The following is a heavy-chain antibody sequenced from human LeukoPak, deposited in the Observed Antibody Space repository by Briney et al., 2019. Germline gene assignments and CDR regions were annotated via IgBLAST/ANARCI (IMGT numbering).Heavy chain of an antibody. CDR2: INHSGST. CDR1: GGSFSGYY. J-gene: IGHJ4*02. V-gene: IGHV4-34*01. Sequence: SETLSLTCAVYGGSFSGYYWSWIRQPPGKGLEWIGEINHSGSTNYNPSLKSRVTISVDTSKNQFSLKLSSVTAADTAVYYCARGGDVILLGYWGQGTLVTVSS. CDR3: ARGGDVILLGY. D-gene: IGHD2/OR15-2a*01.